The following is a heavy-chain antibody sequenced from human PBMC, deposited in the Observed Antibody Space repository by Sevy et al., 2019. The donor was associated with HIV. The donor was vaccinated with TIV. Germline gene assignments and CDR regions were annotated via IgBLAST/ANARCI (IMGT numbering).Heavy chain of an antibody. CDR3: ARDRQSSSHGL. Sequence: GGSLRLSCAASGFTFSSYSMNWVRQAPGKGLEWVSSISSSSSYIYYAASVKGRFTISRDNAKNSLYLQMNSLRAEDTAVYYCARDRQSSSHGLWGQGTLVTVSS. CDR1: GFTFSSYS. V-gene: IGHV3-21*01. D-gene: IGHD6-13*01. CDR2: ISSSSSYI. J-gene: IGHJ4*02.